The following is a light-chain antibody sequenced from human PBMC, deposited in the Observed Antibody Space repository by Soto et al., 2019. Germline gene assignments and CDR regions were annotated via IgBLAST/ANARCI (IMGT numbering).Light chain of an antibody. V-gene: IGKV1-6*01. CDR3: LLDFSYFWA. CDR2: AAS. CDR1: QDIRSA. J-gene: IGKJ1*01. Sequence: IQLTQSPSSLSASVGDRVTITCRASQDIRSALGWYQQKPGKVPKLLIYAASTLQSGVLSRFSGSRSGTDFTLTISSLQPEDFATYYCLLDFSYFWAFGQGTKVEIK.